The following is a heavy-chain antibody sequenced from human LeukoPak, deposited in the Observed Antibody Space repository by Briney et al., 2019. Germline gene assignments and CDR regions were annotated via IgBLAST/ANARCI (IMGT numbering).Heavy chain of an antibody. CDR2: INTDGSST. Sequence: GGSLRLSCAASGFTFSSYWMHWVRQAPGKGLVWVSRINTDGSSTSYADSVKGRFTISRDNAKNTLYLQMNSLRAEDTAVYYCAKPRDFWSGPTPFDYWGQGTLVTVSS. CDR1: GFTFSSYW. CDR3: AKPRDFWSGPTPFDY. V-gene: IGHV3-74*01. J-gene: IGHJ4*02. D-gene: IGHD3-3*01.